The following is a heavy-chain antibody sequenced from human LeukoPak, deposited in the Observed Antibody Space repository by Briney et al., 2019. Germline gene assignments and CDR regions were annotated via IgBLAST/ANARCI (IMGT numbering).Heavy chain of an antibody. CDR1: GGSFSGYY. V-gene: IGHV4-34*01. Sequence: TSETLSLTCAVYGGSFSGYYWSWIRQPPGKGLEWIGEINHNGSTNYNPSLKSRVTISVDTSKNQFSLKLSSVTAADTAVYYCARGLVVVVAATRGMDVWGQGTTVTVSS. D-gene: IGHD2-15*01. CDR3: ARGLVVVVAATRGMDV. J-gene: IGHJ6*02. CDR2: INHNGST.